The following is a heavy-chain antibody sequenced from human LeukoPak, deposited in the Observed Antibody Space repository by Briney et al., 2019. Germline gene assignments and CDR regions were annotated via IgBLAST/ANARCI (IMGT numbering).Heavy chain of an antibody. J-gene: IGHJ4*02. CDR2: ISYSEST. D-gene: IGHD6-13*01. Sequence: SETLSLTCTVSGCSISSYGYYWSWIRQPPGKALVGIVYISYSESTYHNPSITSRVTISLDTSKNHFALPLSSVTAAETAVYYCAKHGSSWFFDDWGQGTLVTVSS. CDR3: AKHGSSWFFDD. CDR1: GCSISSYGYY. V-gene: IGHV4-31*03.